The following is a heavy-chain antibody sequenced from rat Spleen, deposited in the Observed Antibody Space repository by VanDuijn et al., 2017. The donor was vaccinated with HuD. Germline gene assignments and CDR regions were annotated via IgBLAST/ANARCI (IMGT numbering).Heavy chain of an antibody. CDR2: ITKSGGSS. J-gene: IGHJ2*01. CDR1: GFSFNNYG. D-gene: IGHD4-3*01. CDR3: TIIRGTY. V-gene: IGHV5-29*01. Sequence: EVQLVESGGGLVQPGRSLKLSCAASGFSFNNYGMAWVRQAPTKGLEWVASITKSGGSSYYRDSVKGRFTISRDDAKSTLYLQMDSLRSEDTATYYCTIIRGTYWGQGVMVTVSS.